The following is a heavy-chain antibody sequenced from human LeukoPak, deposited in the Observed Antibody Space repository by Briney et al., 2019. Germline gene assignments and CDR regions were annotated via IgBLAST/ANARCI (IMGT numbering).Heavy chain of an antibody. CDR1: GFTFRDYW. CDR3: ATYTQHFGAPGGTDY. V-gene: IGHV3-7*01. J-gene: IGHJ4*02. Sequence: PGGSLRLSCAVSGFTFRDYWMRWVRQAPGKGLEWVANIDKDGSEKRYVDSVKGRFTISRDNAKNSVYLQMTSLGAEDTAVYYCATYTQHFGAPGGTDYWGLGTLVTVSS. D-gene: IGHD2-15*01. CDR2: IDKDGSEK.